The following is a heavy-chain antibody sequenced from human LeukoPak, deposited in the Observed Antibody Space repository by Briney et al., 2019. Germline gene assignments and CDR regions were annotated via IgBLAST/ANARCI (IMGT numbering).Heavy chain of an antibody. V-gene: IGHV3-33*08. CDR3: ARAICSGGSCYEDY. Sequence: GGSLRLSCAASGFTFSSFWMSWVRQAPGKGLEWVAVIWYDGSNKYYADSVKGRFTISRDNSKNTLYLQMNSLRAEDTAVYYCARAICSGGSCYEDYWGQGTLVTVSS. CDR1: GFTFSSFW. J-gene: IGHJ4*02. D-gene: IGHD2-15*01. CDR2: IWYDGSNK.